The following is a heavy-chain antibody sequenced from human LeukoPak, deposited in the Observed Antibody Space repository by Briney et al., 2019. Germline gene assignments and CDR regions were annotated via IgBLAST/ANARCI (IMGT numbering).Heavy chain of an antibody. CDR2: IKPSDGFT. CDR3: GREIEGTTDY. CDR1: GYTFTSYY. Sequence: ASVKVSCKASGYTFTSYYVHWVRQAPGQGLEWMGVIKPSDGFTSYAQKFQGRLTVTRDVSTSTVYMELNSLRSEDTAVYFCGREIEGTTDYWGQGTLVTVSS. V-gene: IGHV1-46*01. D-gene: IGHD1-7*01. J-gene: IGHJ4*02.